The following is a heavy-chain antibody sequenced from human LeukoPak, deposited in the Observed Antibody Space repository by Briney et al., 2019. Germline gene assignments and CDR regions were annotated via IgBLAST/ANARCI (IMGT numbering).Heavy chain of an antibody. CDR3: ARRGTIAVPVFWFDP. CDR1: GFTFSSYT. Sequence: GGSLRLSCAASGFTFSSYTMHWVRQAPGKGLEWVANIKQDGSEKYYLDSLEGRFTISRDNVKNSVYLQINRLRAEDTAVYYCARRGTIAVPVFWFDPWGQGTLVIVSS. D-gene: IGHD6-19*01. CDR2: IKQDGSEK. V-gene: IGHV3-7*01. J-gene: IGHJ5*02.